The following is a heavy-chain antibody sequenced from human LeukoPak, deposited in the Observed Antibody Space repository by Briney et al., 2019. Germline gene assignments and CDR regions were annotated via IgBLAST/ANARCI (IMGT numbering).Heavy chain of an antibody. CDR2: IIPILGIA. CDR3: ARHVYSGRPSFFGPFGMDV. D-gene: IGHD1-26*01. J-gene: IGHJ6*02. V-gene: IGHV1-69*04. Sequence: ASVKVSCKASGYTFTSYGISWVRQAPGQGLEWMGRIIPILGIANYAQKFQGRVTITADKSTSTAYMELSSLKASDTAMYYCARHVYSGRPSFFGPFGMDVWGQGTTVTVSS. CDR1: GYTFTSYG.